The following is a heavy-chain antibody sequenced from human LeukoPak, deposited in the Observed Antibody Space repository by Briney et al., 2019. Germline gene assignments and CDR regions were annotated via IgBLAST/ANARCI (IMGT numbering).Heavy chain of an antibody. J-gene: IGHJ3*02. CDR1: GFTFSSYA. V-gene: IGHV3-23*01. D-gene: IGHD3-10*01. CDR3: AKDFGELLYGDSFDI. Sequence: PGGSLRLSCAASGFTFSSYAMSWVRQGPGKGLEWVSGISGRGGNTYYADSVRGRFTISRDNSKNTLYLQMNSLRAEDTAVYYCAKDFGELLYGDSFDIWGQGTMVTVSS. CDR2: ISGRGGNT.